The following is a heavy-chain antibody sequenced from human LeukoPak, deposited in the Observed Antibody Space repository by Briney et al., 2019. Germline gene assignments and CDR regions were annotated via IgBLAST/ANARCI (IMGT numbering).Heavy chain of an antibody. CDR2: INPNSGGT. CDR1: GYTFTGYY. J-gene: IGHJ3*02. CDR3: ATEVAGDRDDTFDI. V-gene: IGHV1-2*06. D-gene: IGHD6-19*01. Sequence: ASVKVSCKASGYTFTGYYMHWVRQAPGQGLEWMGRINPNSGGTNYAQKFQGRVTMTRDTSISTAYVELSRLRSDDTAVYYCATEVAGDRDDTFDIWGQGTMVTVSS.